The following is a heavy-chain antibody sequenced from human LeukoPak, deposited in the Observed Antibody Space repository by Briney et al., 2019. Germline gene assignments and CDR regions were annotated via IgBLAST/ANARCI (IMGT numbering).Heavy chain of an antibody. CDR2: IYTSGST. V-gene: IGHV4-61*02. J-gene: IGHJ5*02. CDR3: ARHNALSVLLWFGGNWFDP. D-gene: IGHD3-10*01. Sequence: SETLSLTCTVSGGSISSGSYYWSWIRQPAGKGLEWIGRIYTSGSTNYNPSLKSRVTISVDTSKNQFSLKLSPVTAADTAVYYCARHNALSVLLWFGGNWFDPWGQGTLVTVSS. CDR1: GGSISSGSYY.